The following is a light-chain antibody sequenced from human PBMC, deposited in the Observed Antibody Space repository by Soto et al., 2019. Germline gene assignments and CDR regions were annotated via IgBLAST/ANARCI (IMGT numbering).Light chain of an antibody. V-gene: IGKV3-15*01. CDR3: QQYYNWPRT. J-gene: IGKJ1*01. CDR2: GAS. CDR1: QSVSST. Sequence: EIVMTQSPATLSVSPGERATLSCRASQSVSSTLAWYQQKPGQAPRLLLYGASTRATDIPARFSGSGSGTEFTLTISSLQSEDFAVYYCQQYYNWPRTFGQGTKVEIK.